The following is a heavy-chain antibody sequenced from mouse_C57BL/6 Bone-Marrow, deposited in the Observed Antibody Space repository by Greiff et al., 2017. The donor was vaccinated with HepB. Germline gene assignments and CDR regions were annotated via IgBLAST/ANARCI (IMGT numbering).Heavy chain of an antibody. CDR1: GYTFTSYW. D-gene: IGHD2-2*01. J-gene: IGHJ3*01. Sequence: VQGVESGAELVKPGASVKMSCKASGYTFTSYWITWVKQRPGQGLEWIGDIYPGSGSTNYNEKFKCKATLTVDTSSSTAYMQLSSLTSEDSAVYFCASGLWLQRAWFAYWGQGTLVTVSA. V-gene: IGHV1-55*01. CDR3: ASGLWLQRAWFAY. CDR2: IYPGSGST.